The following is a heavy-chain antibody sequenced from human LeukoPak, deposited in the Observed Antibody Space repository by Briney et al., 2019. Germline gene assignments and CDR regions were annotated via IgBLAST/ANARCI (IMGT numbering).Heavy chain of an antibody. J-gene: IGHJ3*02. CDR2: IKQDGSEK. Sequence: GGSLRLSCAASGFIFSSYWMSWVRQAPGKGLEWVANIKQDGSEKYYVDSVKGRFTISRDNAKSTLYLQMNSLRAEDTAVYYCARVRGGSGSSYAADAFDIWGQGTMVTVSS. V-gene: IGHV3-7*01. CDR1: GFIFSSYW. CDR3: ARVRGGSGSSYAADAFDI. D-gene: IGHD1-26*01.